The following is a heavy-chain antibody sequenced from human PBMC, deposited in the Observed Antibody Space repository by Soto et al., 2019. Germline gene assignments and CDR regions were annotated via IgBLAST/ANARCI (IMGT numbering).Heavy chain of an antibody. CDR1: MDRFCSYA. D-gene: IGHD1-20*01. CDR2: ISGSGGST. Sequence: SRASSMDRFCSYAMSGFLKAPGKGLEWVSAISGSGGSTYYADSVKGRFTISRDNSKNTLYLQMNSLRAEDTAVYYCAKEGIPPFLDFWVNGTLVTVSS. V-gene: IGHV3-23*01. J-gene: IGHJ4*01. CDR3: AKEGIPPFLDF.